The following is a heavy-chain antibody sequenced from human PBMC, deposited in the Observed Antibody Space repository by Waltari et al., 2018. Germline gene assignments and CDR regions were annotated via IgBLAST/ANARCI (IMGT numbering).Heavy chain of an antibody. V-gene: IGHV3-21*01. CDR2: IRSSGSYI. CDR1: GLTIKTYS. J-gene: IGHJ4*02. D-gene: IGHD6-19*01. Sequence: EVQLVESGGGLVKPGGSLRLSCAVSGLTIKTYSLNWVRQAPGKGLEWVSYIRSSGSYIYYADSVKGRFTISRDNAKNSLFLQMNSLRAEDTGVYYCASDLAGASVSKYWGQGTPVTVSS. CDR3: ASDLAGASVSKY.